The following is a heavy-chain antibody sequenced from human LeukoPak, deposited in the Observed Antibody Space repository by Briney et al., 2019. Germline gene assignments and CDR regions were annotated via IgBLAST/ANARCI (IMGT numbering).Heavy chain of an antibody. CDR2: ITFSGRTI. CDR3: ARLGSSWPNWFDP. J-gene: IGHJ5*02. V-gene: IGHV3-48*04. Sequence: GGSLRLSCAASGFTFSSYSMNWVRQAPGRGLEWVSYITFSGRTIHYADSVKGRFTISRDNARSSLYLQMNSLRAEDTAVYYCARLGSSWPNWFDPWGQGTLVTVSS. D-gene: IGHD6-13*01. CDR1: GFTFSSYS.